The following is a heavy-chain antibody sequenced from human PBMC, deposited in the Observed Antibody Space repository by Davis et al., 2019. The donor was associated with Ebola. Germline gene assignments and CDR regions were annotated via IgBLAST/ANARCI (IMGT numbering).Heavy chain of an antibody. CDR2: ISSSSSYT. Sequence: PGGSLRLSCAASGFTFSDYYMSWIRQAPGKGLEWVSYISSSSSYTNYADSVKGRFTISRDNAKNSLYLQMNSLRAEDTAVYYCARLRKTGELDYWGQGTLVTVSS. CDR1: GFTFSDYY. J-gene: IGHJ4*02. D-gene: IGHD7-27*01. V-gene: IGHV3-11*06. CDR3: ARLRKTGELDY.